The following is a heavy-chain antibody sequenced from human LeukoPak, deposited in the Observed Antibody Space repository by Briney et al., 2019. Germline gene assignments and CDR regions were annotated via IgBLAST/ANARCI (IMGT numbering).Heavy chain of an antibody. D-gene: IGHD1-14*01. Sequence: QPGGSLRLSCAPTGFTFSIYWMSWVRQAPGKGLEWVANIKQDGNEKYYVDSVTGRFTISRDNAKNSMYLQMDSLRDEDTAVYYCATETIGRHYDYWGQGTLLTVSS. J-gene: IGHJ4*02. CDR2: IKQDGNEK. V-gene: IGHV3-7*01. CDR1: GFTFSIYW. CDR3: ATETIGRHYDY.